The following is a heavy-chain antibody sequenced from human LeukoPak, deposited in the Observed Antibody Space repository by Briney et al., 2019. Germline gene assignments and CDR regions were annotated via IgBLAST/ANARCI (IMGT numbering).Heavy chain of an antibody. CDR1: GGSISSYY. D-gene: IGHD1-26*01. CDR3: ASGAVGGFFDY. V-gene: IGHV4-59*01. CDR2: IYYSGST. Sequence: KPSETLSLTCTVSGGSISSYYWSWIRQPPGKGLEWIGYIYYSGSTNYNPSLKSRVTISVDTSKNQFSLKLSSVTAADTAVYYCASGAVGGFFDYWGQGTLVTVSS. J-gene: IGHJ4*02.